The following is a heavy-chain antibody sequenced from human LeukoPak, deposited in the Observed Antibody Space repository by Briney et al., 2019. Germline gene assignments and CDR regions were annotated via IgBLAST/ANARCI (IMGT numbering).Heavy chain of an antibody. CDR3: AKDDPFGELFWD. CDR2: IYSGDST. CDR1: GFTVSSDY. J-gene: IGHJ4*02. V-gene: IGHV3-53*01. D-gene: IGHD3-10*01. Sequence: PGGSLRLSCAASGFTVSSDYMSWVRQAPGKGLEWVSLIYSGDSTYYADSVKGRFTISRDNSKNTLYLQMNSLRAEDTAVYYCAKDDPFGELFWDWGQGTLVTVSS.